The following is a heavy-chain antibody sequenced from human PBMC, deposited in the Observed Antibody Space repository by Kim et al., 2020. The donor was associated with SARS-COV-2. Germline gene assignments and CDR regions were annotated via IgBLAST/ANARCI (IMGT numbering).Heavy chain of an antibody. CDR3: AGGGGAAEVYYYYGMDV. Sequence: SETLSLTCAVYGGSFSGYYWSWIRQPPGKGLEWIGEINHSGSTNYNPSLKSRVTISVDTSKNQFSLKLSSVTAADTAVYYCAGGGGAAEVYYYYGMDVWGQGTTVTVSS. D-gene: IGHD2-15*01. CDR2: INHSGST. CDR1: GGSFSGYY. J-gene: IGHJ6*02. V-gene: IGHV4-34*01.